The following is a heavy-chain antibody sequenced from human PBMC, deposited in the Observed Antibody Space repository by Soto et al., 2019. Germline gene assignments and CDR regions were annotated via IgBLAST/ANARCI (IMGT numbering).Heavy chain of an antibody. CDR1: GYTFTTYG. D-gene: IGHD2-2*01. V-gene: IGHV1-18*04. CDR2: VSPYNGDT. J-gene: IGHJ6*02. Sequence: QVQLVQSGAEVKKPGASVKVSCKASGYTFTTYGINWVRQAPGQGLEWMGWVSPYNGDTTYAQKVQGRDTMTTDTSTRTAYLELRSLRSDDTAVYYCAREVGHMDVWGQGTTVTVSS. CDR3: AREVGHMDV.